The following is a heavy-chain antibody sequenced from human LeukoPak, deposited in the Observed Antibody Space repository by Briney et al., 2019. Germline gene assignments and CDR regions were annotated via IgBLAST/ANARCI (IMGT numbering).Heavy chain of an antibody. Sequence: GGSLRLSCTASGFSFSNYWMSWVRQAPGKGLEWVASIRQDESEKYYVDSVKGRFTTSRDNAKSSLYLQMNALRGEDTAVYYCARLVGDVTTWDCWGQGTLVTVSS. CDR2: IRQDESEK. D-gene: IGHD1-26*01. J-gene: IGHJ4*02. CDR1: GFSFSNYW. V-gene: IGHV3-7*03. CDR3: ARLVGDVTTWDC.